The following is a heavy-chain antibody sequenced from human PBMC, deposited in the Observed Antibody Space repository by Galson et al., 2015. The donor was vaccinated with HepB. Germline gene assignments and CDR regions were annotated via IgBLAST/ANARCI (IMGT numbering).Heavy chain of an antibody. CDR3: ARTPGYSSSWYGDAHDY. J-gene: IGHJ4*02. CDR1: GFTFSSYA. Sequence: SLRLSCAASGFTFSSYAMHWVRQAPGKGLEWVAVISYDGSNKYYADSVKGRFTISRDNSKSTLYLQMNSLRAEDTAVYYCARTPGYSSSWYGDAHDYWGQGTLVTVSS. V-gene: IGHV3-30*04. D-gene: IGHD6-13*01. CDR2: ISYDGSNK.